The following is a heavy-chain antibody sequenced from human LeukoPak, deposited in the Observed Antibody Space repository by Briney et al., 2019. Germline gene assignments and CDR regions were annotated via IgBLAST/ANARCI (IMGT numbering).Heavy chain of an antibody. Sequence: PGGSLRLSCAASGFTFSSFPMTWVRQAPGKGLEWVSGISTSGGSTYYADSVKGRFTISRDNSKNTLFLQMNSLRAEDTAVYYCARDRLPHYYFDYWGQGTLVTVSS. CDR1: GFTFSSFP. CDR3: ARDRLPHYYFDY. J-gene: IGHJ4*02. V-gene: IGHV3-23*01. CDR2: ISTSGGST.